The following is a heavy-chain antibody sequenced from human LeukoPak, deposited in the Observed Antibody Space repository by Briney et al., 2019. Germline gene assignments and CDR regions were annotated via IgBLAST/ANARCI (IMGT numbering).Heavy chain of an antibody. CDR1: GGSISSYY. CDR2: IYYSGST. D-gene: IGHD3-10*01. Sequence: PSETLSLTCTVSGGSISSYYWSWIRQPPGKGLEWIGYIYYSGSTNYNPSLKSRVTIFVDTSKNQFSLKLNSVTAADTAVYYCARLQGTMVRGVIEDYWGQGTLVTVSS. V-gene: IGHV4-59*08. J-gene: IGHJ4*02. CDR3: ARLQGTMVRGVIEDY.